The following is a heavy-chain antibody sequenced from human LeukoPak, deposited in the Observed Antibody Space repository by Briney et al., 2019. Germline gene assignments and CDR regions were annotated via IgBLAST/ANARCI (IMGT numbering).Heavy chain of an antibody. Sequence: GGSLRLSCAASGFTVSSNYMSWVRQAPGKGLEWVSVIYSGGSTYYADSVKGRFTISRDNSKNTLYLQMNSLRAEDTAVYYCTRDISRHYYDSSGYYGLFDYWGQGTLVTVSS. CDR3: TRDISRHYYDSSGYYGLFDY. D-gene: IGHD3-22*01. J-gene: IGHJ4*02. CDR1: GFTVSSNY. V-gene: IGHV3-66*01. CDR2: IYSGGST.